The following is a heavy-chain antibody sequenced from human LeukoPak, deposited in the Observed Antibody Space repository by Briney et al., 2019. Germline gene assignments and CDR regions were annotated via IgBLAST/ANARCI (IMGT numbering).Heavy chain of an antibody. CDR3: ARDSSSWYYDY. J-gene: IGHJ4*02. Sequence: GGSLRLACAASGFTFSSYWMHWVRQAPGKGLVWVSCIKSDGSSTTYADSVKGRFTISRDNAKNTLHLQMNSLRAEDTAVYYCARDSSSWYYDYWGQGTLVTVSS. V-gene: IGHV3-74*03. D-gene: IGHD6-13*01. CDR1: GFTFSSYW. CDR2: IKSDGSST.